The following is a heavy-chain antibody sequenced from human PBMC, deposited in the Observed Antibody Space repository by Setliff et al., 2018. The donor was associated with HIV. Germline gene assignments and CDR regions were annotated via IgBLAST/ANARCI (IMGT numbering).Heavy chain of an antibody. Sequence: GASVKVSCKASGYTFTSYGISWVRQAPGQGLEWMGWISGYNGNTNYAQKLQGRVTMTTDTSTSTAYMELTSLRSDDTAVYYCARGNTPGYCSGGSCSNHDYWGQGTLVTVSS. CDR3: ARGNTPGYCSGGSCSNHDY. V-gene: IGHV1-18*01. D-gene: IGHD2-15*01. CDR2: ISGYNGNT. CDR1: GYTFTSYG. J-gene: IGHJ4*02.